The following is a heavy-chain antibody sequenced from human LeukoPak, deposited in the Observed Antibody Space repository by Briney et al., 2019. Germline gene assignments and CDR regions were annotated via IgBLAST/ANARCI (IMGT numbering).Heavy chain of an antibody. Sequence: ASVKVSCKASGYTFSSYGISWVRQAPGQWLEWMGWISAYSGKTEYAQKLQGRVTMTTDTSTSTAYMELRSLRSDDTAVYSCAVYSRIVNAFDIWGQGTMVTVSS. CDR2: ISAYSGKT. CDR3: AVYSRIVNAFDI. CDR1: GYTFSSYG. D-gene: IGHD3-16*02. V-gene: IGHV1-18*01. J-gene: IGHJ3*02.